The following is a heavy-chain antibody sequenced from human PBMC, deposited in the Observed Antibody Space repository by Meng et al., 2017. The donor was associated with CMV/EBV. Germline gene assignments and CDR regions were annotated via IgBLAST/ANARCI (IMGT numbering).Heavy chain of an antibody. CDR2: ISWNSGSI. Sequence: SLKISCAASGFTFDDYAMHWVRQAPGKGLEWVSGISWNSGSIGYADSVKGRFTISRDNAKNSLYLQMNSLRAEDTALYYCAKDISYSGSYHAFDYWGQGTRVTVSS. CDR3: AKDISYSGSYHAFDY. V-gene: IGHV3-9*01. CDR1: GFTFDDYA. D-gene: IGHD1-26*01. J-gene: IGHJ4*02.